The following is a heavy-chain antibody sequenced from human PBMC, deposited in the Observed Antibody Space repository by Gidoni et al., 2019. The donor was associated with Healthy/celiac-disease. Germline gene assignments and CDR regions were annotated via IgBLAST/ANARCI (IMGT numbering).Heavy chain of an antibody. CDR3: ARDWGYDILTPIGY. CDR1: GFTFSSYA. V-gene: IGHV3-64*01. CDR2: ISSNGGST. D-gene: IGHD3-9*01. Sequence: EVQLVESGGGLVQPGGSLRLSCASSGFTFSSYAMHWVRQAPGKGLEYVSAISSNGGSTYYANSVKGRFTLSRDNSKNKLYLQMGSLRAEDMAVYYCARDWGYDILTPIGYWGQGTLVTVSS. J-gene: IGHJ4*02.